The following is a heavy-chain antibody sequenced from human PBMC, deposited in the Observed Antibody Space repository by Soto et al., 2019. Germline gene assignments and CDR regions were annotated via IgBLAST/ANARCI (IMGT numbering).Heavy chain of an antibody. Sequence: QVQLVESGGGVVQPGRSLRLSCAASGFTFSSYGMHWVRQAPGKGLEWVAVISYDGSNKYYADSVKGRFTISRDNSKNTLYLQMNSLIAEDTAVYYCAKDVVRFLEWLAFYGMAVWGQGATVTVSS. J-gene: IGHJ6*02. CDR1: GFTFSSYG. D-gene: IGHD3-3*01. CDR3: AKDVVRFLEWLAFYGMAV. CDR2: ISYDGSNK. V-gene: IGHV3-30*18.